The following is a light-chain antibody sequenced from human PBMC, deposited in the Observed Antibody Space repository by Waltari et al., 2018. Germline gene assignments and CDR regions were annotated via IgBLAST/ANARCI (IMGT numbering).Light chain of an antibody. J-gene: IGLJ2*01. Sequence: QSALTQPASVSGSPGQSITISCSGTSSDIGYYHYVSWYQQHPGKAPKLMIHDVSNRPSGVSSRFSGSKSGNTASLTISGLQAEDEADYYCSSYAISSTPVIFGGGTKLTVL. CDR1: SSDIGYYHY. CDR2: DVS. CDR3: SSYAISSTPVI. V-gene: IGLV2-14*03.